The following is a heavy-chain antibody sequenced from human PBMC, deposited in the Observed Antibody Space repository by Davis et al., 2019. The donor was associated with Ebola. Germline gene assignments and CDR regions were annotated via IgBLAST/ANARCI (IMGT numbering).Heavy chain of an antibody. CDR3: ARRDYGDYGAS. Sequence: AASVKVSCKASGYTFTSYGISWVRQAPGQGLEWMGWISAFSGNTNYAQKLQGRVTMTTDTSKSTAYMELRSLRSDDTAVYYCARRDYGDYGASWGQGTLVTVSS. J-gene: IGHJ5*02. CDR2: ISAFSGNT. CDR1: GYTFTSYG. D-gene: IGHD4-17*01. V-gene: IGHV1-18*01.